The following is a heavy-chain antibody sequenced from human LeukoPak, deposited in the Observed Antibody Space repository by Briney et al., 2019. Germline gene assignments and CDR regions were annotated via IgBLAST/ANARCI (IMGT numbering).Heavy chain of an antibody. J-gene: IGHJ4*02. CDR1: RFIFTNYW. D-gene: IGHD1-26*01. CDR2: VNNDGSAT. CDR3: VRQDSGSYLGGY. V-gene: IGHV3-74*01. Sequence: GGSLRLSCAASRFIFTNYWIHWVRQAPGKGLVWVSHVNNDGSATSYADSVKGRFTIFRDNAKKTLYLQMNSLRAEDTAVYYCVRQDSGSYLGGYWGQGTLVTVSS.